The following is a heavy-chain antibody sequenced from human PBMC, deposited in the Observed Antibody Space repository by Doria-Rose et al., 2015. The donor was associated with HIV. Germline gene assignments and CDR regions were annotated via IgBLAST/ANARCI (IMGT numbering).Heavy chain of an antibody. D-gene: IGHD1-26*01. CDR1: GGTFSSYT. J-gene: IGHJ4*02. V-gene: IGHV1-69*02. CDR3: ASQWERSSFDY. CDR2: IIPILDIV. Sequence: VQLVESGSEVKKPRSSVKVSCKASGGTFSSYTISWVRQAPGQGLEWMGRIIPILDIVNYALRFQGRVTITADESTSTAYMELSSLRSEDTAIYYCASQWERSSFDYWGQGTLVTVSS.